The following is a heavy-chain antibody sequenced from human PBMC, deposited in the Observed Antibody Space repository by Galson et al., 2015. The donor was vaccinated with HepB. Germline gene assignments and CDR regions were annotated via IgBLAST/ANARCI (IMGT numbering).Heavy chain of an antibody. J-gene: IGHJ4*02. V-gene: IGHV2-26*01. CDR3: ARVQRRSSWYVPYYFDS. D-gene: IGHD6-13*01. CDR1: EFSVTNTRMG. CDR2: IFSDDEA. Sequence: PALVKPTQTLTVTCTVSEFSVTNTRMGVGWIRQPPGKALEWLAHIFSDDEAAYSISLKTRLTVSMDTPKTQVVLSLTDVDPVDTATYFCARVQRRSSWYVPYYFDSWGQGTLVTVSS.